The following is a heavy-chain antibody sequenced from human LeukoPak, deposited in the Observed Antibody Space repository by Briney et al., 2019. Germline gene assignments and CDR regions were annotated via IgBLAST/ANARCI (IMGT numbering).Heavy chain of an antibody. CDR1: GFAFDDFA. V-gene: IGHV3-49*04. J-gene: IGHJ4*02. Sequence: PGGSLRLSCTTSGFAFDDFAMSWVRQPAGKGLEWVGFIRRRAYGGAAEYAASVKGRFIISRDDSKGIAYLQMNSLKTEDTAVYYYRRNGLVDFDYWGQGSRVIVSP. CDR2: IRRRAYGGAA. CDR3: RRNGLVDFDY.